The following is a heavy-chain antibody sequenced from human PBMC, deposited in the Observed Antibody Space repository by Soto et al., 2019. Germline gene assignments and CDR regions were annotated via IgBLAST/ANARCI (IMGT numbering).Heavy chain of an antibody. Sequence: QVQLVQSGAEVKKPGSSVKVSCKASGDTFDSYAVSWVRQAPGQGLEWMGGITPIFGTTNYAQKFQGRITITADEPTSTVYMDLTSLRSEDTAVYYCARSLRETSGSYYWFVPWGQGTLVTVSS. J-gene: IGHJ5*02. CDR3: ARSLRETSGSYYWFVP. CDR2: ITPIFGTT. CDR1: GDTFDSYA. V-gene: IGHV1-69*01. D-gene: IGHD1-26*01.